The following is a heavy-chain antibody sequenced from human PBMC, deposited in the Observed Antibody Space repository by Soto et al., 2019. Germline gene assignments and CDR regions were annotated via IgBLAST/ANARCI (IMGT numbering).Heavy chain of an antibody. CDR1: GFTVSSNY. CDR3: ARDSGRYCARAPPDY. CDR2: IYSGGST. V-gene: IGHV3-66*01. D-gene: IGHD2-15*01. Sequence: EVQLVESGGGLVQPGGSLRLSCAASGFTVSSNYMRWVRQAPGKGLEWVSVIYSGGSTYYADCVKGRFTISRDNSKKTLYLQMNSLRAEDTAVYYWARDSGRYCARAPPDYWGKGTMVTVSS. J-gene: IGHJ4*02.